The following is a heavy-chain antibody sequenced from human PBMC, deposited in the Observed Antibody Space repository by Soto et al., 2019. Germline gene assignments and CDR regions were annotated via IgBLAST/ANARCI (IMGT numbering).Heavy chain of an antibody. J-gene: IGHJ4*02. V-gene: IGHV3-9*01. CDR3: AKDYYGSGSPPGGFDY. Sequence: EVQLVESGGGLVQPGRSLRLSCAASGFTFDDYAMHWVRQAPGKGLEWVSGISWNSGSIGYADSVKGRFTISRDNAKNSLYLQMNSLRAEDTALYYCAKDYYGSGSPPGGFDYWGQGTLVTVSS. CDR1: GFTFDDYA. D-gene: IGHD3-10*01. CDR2: ISWNSGSI.